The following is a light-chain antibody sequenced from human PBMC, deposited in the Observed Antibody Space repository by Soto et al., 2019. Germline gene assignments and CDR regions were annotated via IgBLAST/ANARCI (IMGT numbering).Light chain of an antibody. J-gene: IGLJ1*01. V-gene: IGLV2-8*01. Sequence: QSVLTQPPSASGSPGQSVTFSCTGTSSDIGDYNYVSWYQQHPGKAPKLMIYEVTKRPSGVPDRFSGSKSGNTASLTVSGLQADDEADYYCSSYAANNNYVFGTGTKGTV. CDR1: SSDIGDYNY. CDR2: EVT. CDR3: SSYAANNNYV.